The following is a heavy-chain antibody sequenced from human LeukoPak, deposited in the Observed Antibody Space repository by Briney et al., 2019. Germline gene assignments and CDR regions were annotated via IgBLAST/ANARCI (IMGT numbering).Heavy chain of an antibody. CDR3: ARAWVRLRYFDWLFGY. D-gene: IGHD3-9*01. Sequence: ASVKVSCKASGYTFTGYYMHWVRQAPGQGLEWMGWINPNSGGTNYAQKFQGRVTMTRNTSIGTAYMELSRLRSDDTAVYYCARAWVRLRYFDWLFGYWGQGTLVTVSS. CDR2: INPNSGGT. J-gene: IGHJ4*02. CDR1: GYTFTGYY. V-gene: IGHV1-2*02.